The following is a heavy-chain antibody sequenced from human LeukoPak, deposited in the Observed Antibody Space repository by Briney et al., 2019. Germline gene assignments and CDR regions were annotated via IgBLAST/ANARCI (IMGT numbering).Heavy chain of an antibody. CDR1: GFTFSSYA. CDR2: ISGSGGST. Sequence: GGSLRLSCAASGFTFSSYAMNWVRQAPGKGLEWISAISGSGGSTYYADSVKGRFTISRDNSKNTLYLQMNSLRAEDTAVYYCAKYLFTYYYYGMDVWGQGTTVTVSS. D-gene: IGHD3-10*01. CDR3: AKYLFTYYYYGMDV. J-gene: IGHJ6*02. V-gene: IGHV3-23*01.